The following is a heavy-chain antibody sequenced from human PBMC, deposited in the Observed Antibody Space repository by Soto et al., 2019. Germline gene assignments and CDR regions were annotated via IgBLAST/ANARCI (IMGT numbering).Heavy chain of an antibody. Sequence: ASVKVSCKASGYTFTGYYMHWVRQAPGQGLEWMGWINPNSGGTNYAQKFQGWVTMTRDTSISTAYMELSRLRSDDTAVYYCARGAGTPRRSFDYWGKGTLVTVSS. V-gene: IGHV1-2*04. J-gene: IGHJ4*02. CDR1: GYTFTGYY. CDR3: ARGAGTPRRSFDY. CDR2: INPNSGGT. D-gene: IGHD1-1*01.